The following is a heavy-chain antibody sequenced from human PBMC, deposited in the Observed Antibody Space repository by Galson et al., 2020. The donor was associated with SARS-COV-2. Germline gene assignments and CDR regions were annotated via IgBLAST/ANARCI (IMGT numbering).Heavy chain of an antibody. CDR3: ARDCLSGTRGYYYYYGMDV. D-gene: IGHD3-9*01. Sequence: SETLSLTCTVSGGSISSGGYYWSWIRQPPGKGLEWIGYIYYSGSTYYNPSLKSRVTISVDTSKNQFSLKLSSVTAADTAVYYCARDCLSGTRGYYYYYGMDVWGQGTTVTVSS. CDR2: IYYSGST. V-gene: IGHV4-31*03. J-gene: IGHJ6*02. CDR1: GGSISSGGYY.